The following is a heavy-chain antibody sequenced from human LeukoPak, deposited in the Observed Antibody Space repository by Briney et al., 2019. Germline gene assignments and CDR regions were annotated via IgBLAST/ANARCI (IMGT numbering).Heavy chain of an antibody. J-gene: IGHJ5*02. Sequence: SQTLSLTCTVSGGSISSGGYYWSWIRQHPGKGLEWIGYIYYSGSTYYNPSLKSRVTISVDTSKNQFSLKLSSVTAADTAVYYVPKGRPKGKQPKNTGSAPGGQETLVTVS. D-gene: IGHD1-14*01. CDR1: GGSISSGGYY. CDR3: PKGRPKGKQPKNTGSAP. V-gene: IGHV4-31*03. CDR2: IYYSGST.